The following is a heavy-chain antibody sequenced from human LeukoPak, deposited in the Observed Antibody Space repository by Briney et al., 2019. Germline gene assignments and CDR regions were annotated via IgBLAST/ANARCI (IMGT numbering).Heavy chain of an antibody. CDR3: ARDGDYGSGTHYMDV. Sequence: ASVKVSCKASGGTFSSYAISWVRQAPGQGLEWMGGIIPIFGTANYAQKFQGRVTITADESTSTAYMELSSLRSEDTAVYYCARDGDYGSGTHYMDVWGKGTTVTVSS. V-gene: IGHV1-69*13. D-gene: IGHD3-10*01. CDR2: IIPIFGTA. J-gene: IGHJ6*03. CDR1: GGTFSSYA.